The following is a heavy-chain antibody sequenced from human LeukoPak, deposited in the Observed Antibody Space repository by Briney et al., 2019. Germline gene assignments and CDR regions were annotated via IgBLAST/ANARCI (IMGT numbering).Heavy chain of an antibody. CDR1: GGSISSLY. CDR2: IYYSGRT. V-gene: IGHV4-59*11. Sequence: SETLSLTCTVSGGSISSLYWSWIRQPPGKGLEWIGYIYYSGRTDYNPSLMSRVTISVDTSKNQFSLKLSSVSAADTAVYYCARVGRLAMGTATAFDIWGQGTMVTVSS. J-gene: IGHJ3*02. CDR3: ARVGRLAMGTATAFDI. D-gene: IGHD1-26*01.